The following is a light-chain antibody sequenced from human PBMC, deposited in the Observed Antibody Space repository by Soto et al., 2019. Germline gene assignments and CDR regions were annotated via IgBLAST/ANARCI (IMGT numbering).Light chain of an antibody. Sequence: EIVMTQSPATLSVSPGEGATLSCKASQNVYNNLAWYQQGPGQPPRLLIYDASTRATGISARFSGSGYGTEFTLTISSLQSEDLAVYFCQQCRNWPLTFGGGTRVDIK. CDR2: DAS. CDR1: QNVYNN. V-gene: IGKV3-15*01. CDR3: QQCRNWPLT. J-gene: IGKJ4*01.